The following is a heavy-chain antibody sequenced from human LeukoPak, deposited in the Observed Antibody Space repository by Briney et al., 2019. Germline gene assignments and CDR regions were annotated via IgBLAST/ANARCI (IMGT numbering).Heavy chain of an antibody. J-gene: IGHJ4*02. D-gene: IGHD3-3*01. CDR2: ISSSGSTI. CDR1: GFTFSDYY. CDR3: ARGTYDFWSGYPDSFDY. V-gene: IGHV3-11*04. Sequence: WGSLRLSCAASGFTFSDYYMSWIRQAPGKGLEWVSYISSSGSTIYYADSVKGRFTISRDNAKNSLYLQMNSLRAEDTAVYYCARGTYDFWSGYPDSFDYWGQGTLVTVSS.